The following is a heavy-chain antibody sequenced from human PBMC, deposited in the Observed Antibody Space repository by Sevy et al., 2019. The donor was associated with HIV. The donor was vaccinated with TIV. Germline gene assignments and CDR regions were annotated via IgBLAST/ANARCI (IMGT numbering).Heavy chain of an antibody. CDR2: INAGNGNT. Sequence: ASVKVSCKASGYTFTSYAMHLVLQAPGQRLEWMGWINAGNGNTKYSQKFQGRFTITRDTSASTAYMEPGSLRSEDTAVYYCAREYQLPTNWFDPWGQGTLVTVSS. CDR3: AREYQLPTNWFDP. J-gene: IGHJ5*02. V-gene: IGHV1-3*01. D-gene: IGHD2-2*01. CDR1: GYTFTSYA.